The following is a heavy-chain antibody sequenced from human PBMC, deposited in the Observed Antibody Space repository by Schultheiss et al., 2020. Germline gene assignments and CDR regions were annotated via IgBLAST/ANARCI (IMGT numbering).Heavy chain of an antibody. D-gene: IGHD2-2*02. J-gene: IGHJ5*02. Sequence: ETLSLTCTVSGGSISSSSYYWGWIRQPPGKGLEWIGEINHSGSTNYNPSLKSRVTISVDTSKNQFSLKLSSVTAADTAVYYCARVLWRYCSSTSCYIGDXYDHWGQGTLVTVSS. CDR2: INHSGST. V-gene: IGHV4-39*07. CDR1: GGSISSSSYY. CDR3: ARVLWRYCSSTSCYIGDXYDH.